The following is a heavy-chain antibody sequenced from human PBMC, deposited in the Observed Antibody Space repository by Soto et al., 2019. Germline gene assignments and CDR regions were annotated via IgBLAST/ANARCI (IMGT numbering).Heavy chain of an antibody. CDR1: GGSISSGDYY. D-gene: IGHD2-8*01. CDR2: ILYSGTT. Sequence: PSETLSLTCTVSGGSISSGDYYWIGIRQPPGKVLDWIGYILYSGTTNYNPSLESRLTISVDTSKNQFSLKLTSVTAADTAVYYCARNGALDYWGRGTLVTVSS. CDR3: ARNGALDY. V-gene: IGHV4-30-4*01. J-gene: IGHJ4*02.